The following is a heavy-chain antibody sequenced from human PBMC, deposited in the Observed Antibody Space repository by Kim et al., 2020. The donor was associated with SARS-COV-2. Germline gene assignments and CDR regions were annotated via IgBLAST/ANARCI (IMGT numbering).Heavy chain of an antibody. CDR2: MTFDASRI. V-gene: IGHV3-30*04. CDR3: AREGVGSGPSIDYFNYYIDV. CDR1: GFNLNDYT. J-gene: IGHJ6*04. Sequence: GGSLRLSCVASGFNLNDYTFYWVRQAPGKGLECVAVMTFDASRIFYANSVKGRFTISRDNSKGTLFLQMNSRRGEDTGLYYCAREGVGSGPSIDYFNYYIDVWATGAPVTVSS. D-gene: IGHD1-26*01.